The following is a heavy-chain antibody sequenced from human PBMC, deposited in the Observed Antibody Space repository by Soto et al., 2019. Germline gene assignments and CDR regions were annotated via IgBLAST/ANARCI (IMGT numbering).Heavy chain of an antibody. CDR2: FIPNLAFA. J-gene: IGHJ6*03. Sequence: QVQLVQSGAEVKKPGSSVKVSCKASGDTFGTYSVNWVWQAPGQGLEWVGRFIPNLAFANYAQNLQGRVTITADQSTSTFYMELTSLRSEDTAIYYCAKGGLSYYYYYMDVWGKGTAVTVSS. CDR1: GDTFGTYS. CDR3: AKGGLSYYYYYMDV. V-gene: IGHV1-69*02.